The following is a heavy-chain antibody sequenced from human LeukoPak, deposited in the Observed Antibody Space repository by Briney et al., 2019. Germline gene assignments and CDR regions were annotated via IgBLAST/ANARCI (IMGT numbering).Heavy chain of an antibody. D-gene: IGHD5-12*01. V-gene: IGHV1-18*01. CDR2: ISAYNGYT. CDR1: GYTFTIYD. Sequence: ASVKVSCKASGYTFTIYDISWVRQAPGQGLEWMGWISAYNGYTNYAQTLQGRVTMTTDTSTSTAYMELRSLRSDDTAVYYCARHESGYDFFFDYWGQGTLVTVSS. J-gene: IGHJ4*02. CDR3: ARHESGYDFFFDY.